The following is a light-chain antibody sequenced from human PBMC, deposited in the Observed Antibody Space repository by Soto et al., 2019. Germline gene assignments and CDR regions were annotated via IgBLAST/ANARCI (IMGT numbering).Light chain of an antibody. CDR1: SSNIGAGYS. V-gene: IGLV1-40*01. J-gene: IGLJ2*01. CDR3: QDSAATESV. CDR2: SNT. Sequence: QSVLTQPPSVSGAPGQRVTISCTGSSSNIGAGYSVNWFQLLPGAAPKLLIFSNTLRPSGVPDRFSGSRSATSASLAITGLQAEDEADYYCQDSAATESVFGGGTKLTVL.